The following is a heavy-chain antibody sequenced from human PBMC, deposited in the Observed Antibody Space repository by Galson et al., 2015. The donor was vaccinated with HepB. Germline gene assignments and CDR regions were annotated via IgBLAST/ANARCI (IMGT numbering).Heavy chain of an antibody. Sequence: SLRLSCAASGITFTSYAMSWVRQAPGKGLEWVSGIIGRGGSTYYADSVEGRFTISRDNSKNTLFLQMNNVRAEDTAVYYCAKRRGRMFQFSNHYSYYAMDVWGQGTTVTVSS. V-gene: IGHV3-23*01. CDR2: IIGRGGST. CDR3: AKRRGRMFQFSNHYSYYAMDV. J-gene: IGHJ6*02. CDR1: GITFTSYA. D-gene: IGHD3-10*02.